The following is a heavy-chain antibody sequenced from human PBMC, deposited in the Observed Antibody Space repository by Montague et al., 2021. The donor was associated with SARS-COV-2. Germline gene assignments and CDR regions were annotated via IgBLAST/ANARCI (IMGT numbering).Heavy chain of an antibody. CDR2: IYTSGST. J-gene: IGHJ4*01. CDR1: GDSISSYY. CDR3: ASLLPTGVGGRGHFDN. V-gene: IGHV4-59*10. Sequence: SETLSLTCDVYGDSISSYYWSWIRQPAGKGLEWIGRIYTSGSTNYNPSLKSRVTMSVDTSKNQFSLRLTSMTAADTAVFYCASLLPTGVGGRGHFDNWGLGTLVTVSS. D-gene: IGHD3-3*01.